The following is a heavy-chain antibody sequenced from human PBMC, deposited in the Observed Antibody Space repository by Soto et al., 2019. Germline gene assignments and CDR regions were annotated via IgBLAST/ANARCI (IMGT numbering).Heavy chain of an antibody. CDR1: GGTFSSYA. V-gene: IGHV1-69*13. J-gene: IGHJ6*02. CDR3: ARRSQGTLDV. CDR2: IIPIFGTA. Sequence: GASVKVSCKASGGTFSSYAISWVRQAPGQGLEWMGEIIPIFGTANYAQKFQGRVTITADESTSTAYMELSSLRSEDTAVYYCARRSQGTLDVWGQGTTVTVSS.